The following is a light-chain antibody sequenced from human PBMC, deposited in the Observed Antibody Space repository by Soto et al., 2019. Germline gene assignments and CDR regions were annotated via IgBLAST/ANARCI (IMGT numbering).Light chain of an antibody. V-gene: IGKV3-15*01. CDR1: QRFSTN. CDR3: QQYYNWPLT. CDR2: ATS. Sequence: VMTQSPATLSLSPGERATLSCRASQRFSTNVAWYQQKPGQAPRLLIYATSTRATGIPARFSGSGSGTEFTLTIGSLQSEDFAVYHCQQYYNWPLTFGGGTKVDIK. J-gene: IGKJ4*01.